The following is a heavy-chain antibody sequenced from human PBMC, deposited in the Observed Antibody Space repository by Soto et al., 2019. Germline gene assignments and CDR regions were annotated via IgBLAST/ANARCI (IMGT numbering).Heavy chain of an antibody. CDR2: IDFDGTTT. CDR3: AKEGLYYYDSSGYRAIDY. CDR1: GFTFSKYW. D-gene: IGHD3-22*01. Sequence: PGGSLRLSCAASGFTFSKYWMHWVRQAPGKGPVWVSRIDFDGTTTNYADSVKGRFTISRDNVKNTLYLQINSLRAEDAAVYYCAKEGLYYYDSSGYRAIDYWGQGTLVTVSS. J-gene: IGHJ4*02. V-gene: IGHV3-74*01.